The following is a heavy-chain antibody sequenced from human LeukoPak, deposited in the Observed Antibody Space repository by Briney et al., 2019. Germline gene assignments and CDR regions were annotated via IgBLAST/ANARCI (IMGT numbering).Heavy chain of an antibody. CDR3: TRDLGSSQ. J-gene: IGHJ4*02. D-gene: IGHD3-10*01. CDR1: GFTFSNAW. CDR2: IKRRSEGETT. Sequence: PGGSLRLSCAASGFTFSNAWMTWVRQAPGKGLEWVGRIKRRSEGETTDYAAPVKGRFTISRDDPTNTLYLQMNSLKTEDTAVYYCTRDLGSSQWGQGTLVIVSS. V-gene: IGHV3-15*01.